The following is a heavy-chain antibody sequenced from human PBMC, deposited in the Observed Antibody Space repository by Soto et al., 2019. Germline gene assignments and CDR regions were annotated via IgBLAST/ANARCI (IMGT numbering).Heavy chain of an antibody. D-gene: IGHD1-1*01. CDR3: ARGIVTGSEYNYYYYGMDV. CDR1: GGTFNSYA. J-gene: IGHJ6*02. CDR2: IIPIFGTT. V-gene: IGHV1-69*12. Sequence: QVQLVQSGAEVKMPGSSVKVSCKASGGTFNSYAIDWVRQAPGQGLEWMGGIIPIFGTTNYPQKLQGRVKLTADESTRTAYMERTTLRSEDTAVYYCARGIVTGSEYNYYYYGMDVWGQGTTVTVSS.